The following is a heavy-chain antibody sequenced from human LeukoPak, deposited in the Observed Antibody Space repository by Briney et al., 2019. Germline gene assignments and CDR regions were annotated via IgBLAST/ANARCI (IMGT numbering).Heavy chain of an antibody. D-gene: IGHD6-13*01. CDR1: GFTFDDYG. CDR3: AKDTATGIAAAGFRDGMDV. J-gene: IGHJ6*02. CDR2: INWNGGST. V-gene: IGHV3-20*04. Sequence: GGSLRLSCAASGFTFDDYGMSWVRQAPGKGLEWVSGINWNGGSTGYADSVKGRFTISRDNAKNSLYLQMNSLRAEDTALYYCAKDTATGIAAAGFRDGMDVWAKGPRSPSP.